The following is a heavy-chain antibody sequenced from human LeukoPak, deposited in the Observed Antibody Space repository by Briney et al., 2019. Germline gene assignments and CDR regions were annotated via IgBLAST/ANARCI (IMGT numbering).Heavy chain of an antibody. CDR1: GYTLTELS. V-gene: IGHV1-24*01. D-gene: IGHD2-2*02. Sequence: ASVKVSCTVSGYTLTELSMHWVRQAPGKGLEWMGGFDPEDGETIYAQKFQGRVTMTEDTSTDTAYMKLSSLRSEDTAVYYCATDYISQSDYWGQGTLVTVSS. CDR3: ATDYISQSDY. CDR2: FDPEDGET. J-gene: IGHJ4*02.